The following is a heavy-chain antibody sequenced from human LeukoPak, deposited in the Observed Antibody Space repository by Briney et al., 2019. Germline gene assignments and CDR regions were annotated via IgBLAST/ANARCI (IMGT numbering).Heavy chain of an antibody. D-gene: IGHD3-3*01. J-gene: IGHJ5*02. CDR1: GGSITSGGYS. Sequence: SETLSLTCAVSGGSITSGGYSWSWIRQPPGKGLEWIGYIYYSGSTYYNPSLKSRVTISVDTSKNQFSLKLSSVTAADTAVYYCARVRTIDFWSGYYRGWFDPWGQGTLVTVSS. CDR3: ARVRTIDFWSGYYRGWFDP. V-gene: IGHV4-30-4*07. CDR2: IYYSGST.